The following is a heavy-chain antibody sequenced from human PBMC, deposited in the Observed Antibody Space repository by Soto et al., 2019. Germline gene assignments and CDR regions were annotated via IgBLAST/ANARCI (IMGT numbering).Heavy chain of an antibody. D-gene: IGHD5-18*01. Sequence: TXGSLRLSCAASGFTFSSYSMNWVRQAPGKGLEWVSSISSSSSYIYYADSVKGRFTISRDNAKNSLYLQMNSLRAEDTAVYYCAREGGDTAMDYWGQGTLVTVSS. CDR2: ISSSSSYI. J-gene: IGHJ4*02. CDR1: GFTFSSYS. V-gene: IGHV3-21*01. CDR3: AREGGDTAMDY.